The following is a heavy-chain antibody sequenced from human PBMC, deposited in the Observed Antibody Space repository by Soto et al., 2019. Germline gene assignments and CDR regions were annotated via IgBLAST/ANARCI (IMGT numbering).Heavy chain of an antibody. D-gene: IGHD2-2*01. CDR2: INHSGST. CDR1: GGSFSGYY. V-gene: IGHV4-34*01. CDR3: ARDTSLNNNWFDP. J-gene: IGHJ5*02. Sequence: SETLSLTCAVYGGSFSGYYWSWIRQPPGKGLEWIGEINHSGSTNYNPSLKSRVTISVDTSKNQFSLKLSSVTAADTAVYYCARDTSLNNNWFDPRGQGTPVTVSS.